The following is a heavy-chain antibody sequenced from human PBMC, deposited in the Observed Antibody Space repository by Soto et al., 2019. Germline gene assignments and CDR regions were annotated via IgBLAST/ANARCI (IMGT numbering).Heavy chain of an antibody. J-gene: IGHJ4*02. Sequence: QVQLVQSGAEVKKPGSSVKVSCKASGGTFSSYAISWVRQAPGQGLEWMGGIIPICGTANYAQKFQGRVTITADESTSTAYMELSSLRSEDTAVYYCARDRPRGLYSSRELGYWGQGTLVTVSS. CDR1: GGTFSSYA. D-gene: IGHD6-13*01. CDR2: IIPICGTA. V-gene: IGHV1-69*01. CDR3: ARDRPRGLYSSRELGY.